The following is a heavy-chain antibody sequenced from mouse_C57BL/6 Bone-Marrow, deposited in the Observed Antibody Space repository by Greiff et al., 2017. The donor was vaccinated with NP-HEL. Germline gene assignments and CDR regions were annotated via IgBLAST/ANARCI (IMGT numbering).Heavy chain of an antibody. D-gene: IGHD2-1*01. Sequence: EVKLVESGGDLVKPGGSLKLSCAASGFTFSSYGMSWVRQTPDKRLEWVATISSGGSYTYYPDSVKGRFTISRDNAKNTLYLQMSSLKSEDTAMYYCARPRYGNYPFAYWGQGTLVTVSA. CDR1: GFTFSSYG. CDR2: ISSGGSYT. CDR3: ARPRYGNYPFAY. V-gene: IGHV5-6*02. J-gene: IGHJ3*01.